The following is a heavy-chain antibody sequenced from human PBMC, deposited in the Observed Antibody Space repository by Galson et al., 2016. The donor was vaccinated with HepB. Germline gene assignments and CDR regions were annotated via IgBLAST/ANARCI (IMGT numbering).Heavy chain of an antibody. J-gene: IGHJ6*02. Sequence: SLRLSCAASGFTFSSYDLHWVRQATGKGLEWDSGIDTAGGTSYLGSVKGRFTISRENAKHSLYLQMNSLRVGDTAVYYCVREILLVVGYYGMDVWGQGTTVTVSS. D-gene: IGHD5-18*01. CDR1: GFTFSSYD. CDR2: IDTAGGT. CDR3: VREILLVVGYYGMDV. V-gene: IGHV3-13*01.